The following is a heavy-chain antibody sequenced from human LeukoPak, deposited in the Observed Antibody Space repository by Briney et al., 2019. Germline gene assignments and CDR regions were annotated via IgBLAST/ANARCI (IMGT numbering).Heavy chain of an antibody. CDR2: ISTSSSYI. V-gene: IGHV3-21*01. J-gene: IGHJ4*02. CDR1: GFTFSNYN. D-gene: IGHD4/OR15-4a*01. CDR3: ARLETGLSTHPLDY. Sequence: GGSLRLSCAASGFTFSNYNMNWVRQAPGKGLEWVSFISTSSSYIYYADSVKGRFTISRHNAKNSLYLQMNSLRAEDTAVYYCARLETGLSTHPLDYWGQGTLVTVSS.